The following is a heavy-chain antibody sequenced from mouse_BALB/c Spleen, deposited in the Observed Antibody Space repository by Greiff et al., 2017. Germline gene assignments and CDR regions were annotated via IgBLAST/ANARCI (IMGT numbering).Heavy chain of an antibody. J-gene: IGHJ4*01. CDR2: IDPANGNT. CDR3: ARLKIYDYDGVYAMDY. Sequence: EVQLQQSGAELVKPGASVKLSCTASGFNIKDTYMHWVKQRPEQGLEWIGRIDPANGNTKYDPKFQGKATITADTSSNTAYLQLSSLTSEDTAVYYCARLKIYDYDGVYAMDYWGQGTSVTVSS. V-gene: IGHV14-3*02. D-gene: IGHD2-4*01. CDR1: GFNIKDTY.